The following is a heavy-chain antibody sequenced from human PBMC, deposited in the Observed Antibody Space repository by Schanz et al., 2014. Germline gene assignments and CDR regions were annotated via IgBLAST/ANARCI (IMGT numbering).Heavy chain of an antibody. Sequence: EAQLVESGGGLVEPGGSLRLSCAASGFTFSSHAMSWVRQAPGKGLEWVSAISGSVSSTYYADSVKGRFIISRDNSKNTLYLQMNSLRAEDTAVYYCAIDLRVAYYGSTDAFDIWGQGTMVTVSS. CDR1: GFTFSSHA. V-gene: IGHV3-23*04. J-gene: IGHJ3*02. CDR3: AIDLRVAYYGSTDAFDI. CDR2: ISGSVSST. D-gene: IGHD3-10*01.